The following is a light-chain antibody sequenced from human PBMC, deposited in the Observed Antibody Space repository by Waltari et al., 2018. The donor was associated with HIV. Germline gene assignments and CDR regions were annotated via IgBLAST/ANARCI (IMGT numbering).Light chain of an antibody. CDR3: VLYVGSGIWV. Sequence: QTVVTQESSLSVSPGGTVTLTCGLSSGSVSGRSSPRWYQQTPGQAHRTLIFNTNTRPSGVPDRFSGSILGNKAALTISGAQADDECDYHCVLYVGSGIWVFGGGTKLTVL. CDR1: SGSVSGRSS. V-gene: IGLV8-61*01. J-gene: IGLJ3*02. CDR2: NTN.